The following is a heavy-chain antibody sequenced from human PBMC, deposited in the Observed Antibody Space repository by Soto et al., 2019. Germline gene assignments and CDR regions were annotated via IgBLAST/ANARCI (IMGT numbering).Heavy chain of an antibody. CDR1: GGSISSGDYY. CDR3: AGTRDYYDSSGYYPVYFDY. J-gene: IGHJ4*02. Sequence: QVQLQESGPGLVKPSQTLSLTCTVSGGSISSGDYYWSWIRQPPGKGLEWIGYIYYSGSTYYNPSLKSRVTISVDTSKNQCSLKLSSVTAADTAVYYCAGTRDYYDSSGYYPVYFDYWGQGTLVTVSS. V-gene: IGHV4-30-4*01. CDR2: IYYSGST. D-gene: IGHD3-22*01.